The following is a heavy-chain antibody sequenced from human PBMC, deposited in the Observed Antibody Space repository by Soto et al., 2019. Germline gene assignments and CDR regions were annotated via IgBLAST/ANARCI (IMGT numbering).Heavy chain of an antibody. D-gene: IGHD6-19*01. CDR2: ISSSSSYI. CDR3: ASGGSGWSGAEYFQH. J-gene: IGHJ1*01. CDR1: RFTFSSYS. Sequence: LXLSCAASRFTFSSYSMNWVRQAPWKGLEWASSISSSSSYIYYADSVKGRFTISRDNAKNSLYLQMNSLRAEDTAVYYCASGGSGWSGAEYFQHWGQGTLVTVSS. V-gene: IGHV3-21*01.